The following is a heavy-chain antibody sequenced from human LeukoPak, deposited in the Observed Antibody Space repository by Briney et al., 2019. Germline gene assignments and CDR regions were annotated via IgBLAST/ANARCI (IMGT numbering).Heavy chain of an antibody. CDR1: GGSIFSGDYS. V-gene: IGHV4-30-2*06. D-gene: IGHD3-10*01. CDR2: MYHGGTT. Sequence: SETLSLTCAASGGSIFSGDYSWNWIRQSTGRGLEWIGYMYHGGTTFYNPSLKGRVTISVDRSKNQFSLKLYSVAAADAAVYFCARASGYYGSGSPYLDSWGQGILVTVSS. CDR3: ARASGYYGSGSPYLDS. J-gene: IGHJ4*02.